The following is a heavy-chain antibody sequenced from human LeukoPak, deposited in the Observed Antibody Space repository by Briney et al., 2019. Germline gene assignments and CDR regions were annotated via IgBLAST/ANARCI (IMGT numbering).Heavy chain of an antibody. Sequence: PSETLSLTCAVYGGSFSGYYWSWIRQPPGKGLEWIGEINHSGSTNYNPSLKSRVTISVDTSKNQFSLKLGSVTAADTAVYYCARAQGGSSVVVVAAPKYYFDYWGQGTLVTVSS. CDR1: GGSFSGYY. CDR2: INHSGST. CDR3: ARAQGGSSVVVVAAPKYYFDY. V-gene: IGHV4-34*01. J-gene: IGHJ4*02. D-gene: IGHD2-15*01.